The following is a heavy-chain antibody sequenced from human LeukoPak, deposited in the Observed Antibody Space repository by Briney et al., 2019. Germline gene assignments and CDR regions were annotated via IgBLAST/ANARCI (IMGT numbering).Heavy chain of an antibody. D-gene: IGHD5-12*01. J-gene: IGHJ3*02. Sequence: ASVKVSCKASGGTFSSYAISWVRQAPGQGLEWMGGIIPIFGTANYAQKFQGRVTITADESTSTAYMELSSLRSEDTAVYYCHLYSGFQGDIWGQGTMVTVSP. CDR2: IIPIFGTA. CDR1: GGTFSSYA. CDR3: HLYSGFQGDI. V-gene: IGHV1-69*13.